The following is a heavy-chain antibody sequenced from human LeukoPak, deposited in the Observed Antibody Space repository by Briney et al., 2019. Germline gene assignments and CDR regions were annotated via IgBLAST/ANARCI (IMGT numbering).Heavy chain of an antibody. CDR2: INVFNGDT. Sequence: ASVKVSCKTSHYTFTSYGISWVRQAPGQGLEWMGWINVFNGDTNYAQKFQDRVTMTTDTSTITGYMELRSLTSDDTAVYYCARSTVAHYYYMDVWGKGTTVTVSS. J-gene: IGHJ6*03. D-gene: IGHD1-26*01. CDR1: HYTFTSYG. V-gene: IGHV1-18*01. CDR3: ARSTVAHYYYMDV.